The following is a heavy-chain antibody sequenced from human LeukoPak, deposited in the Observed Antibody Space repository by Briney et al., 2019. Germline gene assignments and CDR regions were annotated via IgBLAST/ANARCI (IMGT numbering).Heavy chain of an antibody. V-gene: IGHV3-66*01. J-gene: IGHJ3*02. Sequence: GSLRLSCAASGFTVSLYYMTWVRQAPGEGLEWVSVIYSGGSTYYADSVRGRFTISRDNSKSTIYLQMNSLRAEDTAVYYCARRKPSYYDSSGYPDAFDIWGQGTMVTVSS. D-gene: IGHD3-22*01. CDR1: GFTVSLYY. CDR3: ARRKPSYYDSSGYPDAFDI. CDR2: IYSGGST.